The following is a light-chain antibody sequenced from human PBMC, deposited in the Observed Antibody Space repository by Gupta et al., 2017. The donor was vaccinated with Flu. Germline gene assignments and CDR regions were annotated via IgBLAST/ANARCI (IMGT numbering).Light chain of an antibody. CDR1: QSVLRF. Sequence: EIVLPQPPAPLPLSQGERATLSCRASQSVLRFLAWYQQNPGQAPRLLIYDASNRATDIPARFSGSGSATDFTLTISSLEAEDFAVYYCQQRFSWPLTFGGGTRVEIK. CDR2: DAS. CDR3: QQRFSWPLT. J-gene: IGKJ4*01. V-gene: IGKV3-11*01.